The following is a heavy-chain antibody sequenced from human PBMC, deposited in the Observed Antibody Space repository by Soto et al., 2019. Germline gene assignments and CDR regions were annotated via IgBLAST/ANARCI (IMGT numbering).Heavy chain of an antibody. D-gene: IGHD1-26*01. CDR2: ISGNDGKT. Sequence: ASVKVSCKASGYRFTNHAISWVRQAPGQGLEWMGWISGNDGKTKYARKFQGRVTMTTDTSTSTAYMEVRSLTSDDTAVYYCARTMVGARAGYFDYWGRGTLVTVSS. CDR1: GYRFTNHA. J-gene: IGHJ4*02. CDR3: ARTMVGARAGYFDY. V-gene: IGHV1-18*01.